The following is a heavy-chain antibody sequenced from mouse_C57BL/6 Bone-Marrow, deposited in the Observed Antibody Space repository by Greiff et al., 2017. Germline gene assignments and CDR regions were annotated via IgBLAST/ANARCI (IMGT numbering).Heavy chain of an antibody. CDR1: GFNIKDDY. J-gene: IGHJ2*01. V-gene: IGHV14-4*01. D-gene: IGHD2-3*01. Sequence: EVQLQQSGAELVRPGASVKLSCTASGFNIKDDYMHWVKQRPEQGLEWIGRIDPENGDTEYASKFQGKATITADTSSNTAYLQLSSLTSEDTAVYYCTTRDGYSYYFDYWGQGTTLTVSS. CDR2: IDPENGDT. CDR3: TTRDGYSYYFDY.